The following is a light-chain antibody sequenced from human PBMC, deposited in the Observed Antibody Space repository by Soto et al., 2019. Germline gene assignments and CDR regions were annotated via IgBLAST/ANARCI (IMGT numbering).Light chain of an antibody. J-gene: IGKJ1*01. V-gene: IGKV3-15*01. Sequence: EIMLTQSPATLSVSPGARATLSCRASQSVSSYFAWFQQKPGQAPRLLIYGASTRATGIPARFSGSGSGTEFTLTISSLQSEDFAVYYCQQYSNWPWTFGQGTKVDIK. CDR3: QQYSNWPWT. CDR2: GAS. CDR1: QSVSSY.